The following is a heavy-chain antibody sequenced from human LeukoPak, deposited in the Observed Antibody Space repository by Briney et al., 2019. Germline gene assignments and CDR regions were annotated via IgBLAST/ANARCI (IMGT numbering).Heavy chain of an antibody. CDR2: ISSGPIYT. V-gene: IGHV3-11*06. CDR1: GFSFSEYY. D-gene: IGHD6-19*01. J-gene: IGHJ4*02. Sequence: RPGGSLRLSCAASGFSFSEYYMSWIRQAPGKGLEWIAYISSGPIYTNHADSVKGRFTISRDNTKNSLYLQMNSLRAEDTAIYYCASPQWLAFWGQGTLVSVSS. CDR3: ASPQWLAF.